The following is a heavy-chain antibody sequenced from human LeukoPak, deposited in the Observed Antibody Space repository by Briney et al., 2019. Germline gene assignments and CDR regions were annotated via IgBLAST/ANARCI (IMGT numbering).Heavy chain of an antibody. CDR1: GYTFTGYY. D-gene: IGHD4-17*01. V-gene: IGHV1-2*02. J-gene: IGHJ4*02. CDR3: ARGGTTVTVDY. CDR2: INLNSGGT. Sequence: ASVKVSCKASGYTFTGYYMHWVRQAPGQGLEWMGWINLNSGGTNYAQKFQGRVTMTRDTSISTAYMELSRLRSDDTAVYYCARGGTTVTVDYWGQGTLVTVSS.